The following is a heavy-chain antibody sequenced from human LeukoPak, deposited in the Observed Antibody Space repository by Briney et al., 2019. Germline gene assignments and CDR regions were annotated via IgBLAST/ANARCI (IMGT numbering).Heavy chain of an antibody. V-gene: IGHV3-7*03. Sequence: GGSLRLSCAASGFTFSSYWMSWVRQAPGKGLEWVANIKQDGSEKYYVDSVKGRFTISRDNAKNSLYLQMNSLRAEDTAVYYCARGDSSGWHKDYGMDVWGQGTTVTVSS. CDR2: IKQDGSEK. CDR3: ARGDSSGWHKDYGMDV. D-gene: IGHD6-19*01. J-gene: IGHJ6*02. CDR1: GFTFSSYW.